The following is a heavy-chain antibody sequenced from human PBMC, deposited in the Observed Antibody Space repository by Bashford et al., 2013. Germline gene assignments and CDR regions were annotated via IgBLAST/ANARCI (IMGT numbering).Heavy chain of an antibody. CDR2: IYPGDSDT. J-gene: IGHJ1*01. D-gene: IGHD1-14*01. CDR3: ARRAESNEYFQH. V-gene: IGHV5-51*01. Sequence: WVRQMPGKGLEWMGIIYPGDSDTRYSPSFQGQVTISADKSLSTAYLQWSSLKASDTAMYYCARRAESNEYFQHWGQGTLVTVSS.